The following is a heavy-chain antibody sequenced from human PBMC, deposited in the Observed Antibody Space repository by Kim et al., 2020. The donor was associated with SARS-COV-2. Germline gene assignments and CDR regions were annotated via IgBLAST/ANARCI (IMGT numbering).Heavy chain of an antibody. CDR3: AKDWRRAGYYGSGSYYSGGPGGN. D-gene: IGHD3-10*01. J-gene: IGHJ4*02. Sequence: GGSLRLSCAASGFTFSSYAMSWVRQAPGKGLEWVSAISGSGGSTYYADSVKGRFTISRDNSKNTLYLQMNSLRAEDTAVYYCAKDWRRAGYYGSGSYYSGGPGGNWGQGTLVTVSS. CDR2: ISGSGGST. CDR1: GFTFSSYA. V-gene: IGHV3-23*01.